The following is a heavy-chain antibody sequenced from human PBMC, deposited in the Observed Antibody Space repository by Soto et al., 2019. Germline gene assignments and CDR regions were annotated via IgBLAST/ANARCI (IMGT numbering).Heavy chain of an antibody. D-gene: IGHD3-3*01. CDR1: GFTFSSYA. J-gene: IGHJ6*02. CDR2: ISYDGSNK. CDR3: ANRAALSIFGYRMDV. Sequence: PGGSLRLSCAASGFTFSSYAMHWVRQAPGKGLEWVAVISYDGSNKYYADSVKGRFTISRDNSKNTLYLQMNSLRAEDTAVYYCANRAALSIFGYRMDVWGQGTTVTVSS. V-gene: IGHV3-30-3*01.